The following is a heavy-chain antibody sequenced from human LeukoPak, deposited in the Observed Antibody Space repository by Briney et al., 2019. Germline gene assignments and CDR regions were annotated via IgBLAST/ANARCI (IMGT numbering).Heavy chain of an antibody. CDR1: GGTFSSYA. D-gene: IGHD3-22*01. Sequence: GSLVKVSCKASGGTFSSYAISWVRQAPGQGLEWMGRIIPIFGTANYAQKFQGRVTITTDESTSTAYMELSSLRSEDTAVYYCAGGPYDSSHFDYWGQGTLVTVSS. V-gene: IGHV1-69*05. CDR3: AGGPYDSSHFDY. J-gene: IGHJ4*02. CDR2: IIPIFGTA.